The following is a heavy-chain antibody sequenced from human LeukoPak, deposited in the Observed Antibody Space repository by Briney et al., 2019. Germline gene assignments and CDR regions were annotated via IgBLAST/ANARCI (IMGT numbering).Heavy chain of an antibody. CDR2: ISGSGGST. CDR1: GFTFNSHA. Sequence: GVSLRLSCAASGFTFNSHAMSWVRQAPGKGLEWVSAISGSGGSTYYADSVKGRFTISRDNSKNTLYLQMNSLRAEDTAVYYCAKVRSSSWYDRPDAFDIWGQGTMVTVSS. D-gene: IGHD6-13*01. J-gene: IGHJ3*02. CDR3: AKVRSSSWYDRPDAFDI. V-gene: IGHV3-23*01.